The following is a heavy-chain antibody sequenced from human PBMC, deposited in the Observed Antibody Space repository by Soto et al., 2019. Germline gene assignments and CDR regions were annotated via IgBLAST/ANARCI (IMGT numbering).Heavy chain of an antibody. CDR1: GGSISSGDYY. CDR2: IYYSGST. J-gene: IGHJ3*02. V-gene: IGHV4-30-4*01. D-gene: IGHD6-19*01. CDR3: ARGGRLAGGAFDI. Sequence: QVQLQESGPGLVKPSQTLSLTCTVSGGSISSGDYYWSWIRQPPGKGLEWIGYIYYSGSTYYNPSLKSRVTISVDTSKNQCSLKLSSVTAADTPVYYCARGGRLAGGAFDIWGQGTMVTVSS.